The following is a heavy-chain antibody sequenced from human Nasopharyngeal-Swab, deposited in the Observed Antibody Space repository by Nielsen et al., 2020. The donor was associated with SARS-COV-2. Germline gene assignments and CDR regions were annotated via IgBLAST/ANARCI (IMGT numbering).Heavy chain of an antibody. CDR1: GVTFSTYA. CDR3: AKGGSPGVRETDK. CDR2: ISSNGGGT. J-gene: IGHJ4*02. V-gene: IGHV3-23*01. Sequence: GESLKISCAASGVTFSTYAMGWVRQAPGKGLEWVSAISSNGGGTFYADSVKGRFTISRDNSKNTLFLQMNSLRAEDTAVYYCAKGGSPGVRETDKWGQGTLVTVSS. D-gene: IGHD1-1*01.